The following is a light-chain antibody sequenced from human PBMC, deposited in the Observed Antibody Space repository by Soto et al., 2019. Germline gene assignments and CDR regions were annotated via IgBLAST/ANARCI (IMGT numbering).Light chain of an antibody. Sequence: QSALTQPASVSGSPGQSITISCTGTSSDIGGFYYVSWYQHHPGKDPKLMIYQVSNRPSGVSNRFSGSKSGNTASLTISGLQAEDEADYFCSSYSRSSTFYVFGDGTKVTVL. CDR2: QVS. CDR3: SSYSRSSTFYV. J-gene: IGLJ1*01. CDR1: SSDIGGFYY. V-gene: IGLV2-14*01.